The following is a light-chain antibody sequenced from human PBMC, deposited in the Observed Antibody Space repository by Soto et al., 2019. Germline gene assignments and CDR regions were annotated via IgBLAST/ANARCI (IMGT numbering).Light chain of an antibody. CDR1: SSDVGVYNY. Sequence: QSVVTHHRSVSVSPGQAVTISCSGTSSDVGVYNYVSWYQQYPGKAPKIMIYDVSKRPSGVPDRFSGSKSDNTASLTISGLQAEDEADYYCCSYVGSYTFVFGIGAKVTVL. CDR2: DVS. CDR3: CSYVGSYTFV. J-gene: IGLJ1*01. V-gene: IGLV2-11*01.